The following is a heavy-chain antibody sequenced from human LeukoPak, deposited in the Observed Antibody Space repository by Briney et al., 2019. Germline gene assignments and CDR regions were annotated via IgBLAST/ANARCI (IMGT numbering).Heavy chain of an antibody. Sequence: SETLSLTCTVSGGSISSYYWSWIRQPPGKGLEWIGYIYYSGSTNYNPSLKSRVTISVDTSKNQFSLKLSSVTAADTAVYYCARLWKKANFDIWGQGTLVTVSS. J-gene: IGHJ4*02. D-gene: IGHD3-9*01. CDR2: IYYSGST. CDR3: ARLWKKANFDI. V-gene: IGHV4-59*08. CDR1: GGSISSYY.